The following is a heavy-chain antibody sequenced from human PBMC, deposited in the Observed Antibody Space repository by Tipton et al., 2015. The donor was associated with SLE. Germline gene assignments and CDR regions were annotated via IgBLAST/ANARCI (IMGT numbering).Heavy chain of an antibody. D-gene: IGHD1-26*01. V-gene: IGHV4-34*01. CDR3: ARGSRPYSP. J-gene: IGHJ5*02. CDR1: GGSFSGYY. Sequence: TLSLTCAVYGGSFSGYYWSWIRQPPGKGLEWIGEIYHSGSTNYNPSLKSRVTISVDKSKNQFSLKLSSVTAADTAVYYCARGSRPYSPWGQGTLVTVSS. CDR2: IYHSGST.